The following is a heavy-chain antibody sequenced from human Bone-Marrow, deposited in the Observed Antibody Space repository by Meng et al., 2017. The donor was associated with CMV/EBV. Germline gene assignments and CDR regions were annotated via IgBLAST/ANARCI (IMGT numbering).Heavy chain of an antibody. J-gene: IGHJ6*02. CDR2: ISSSSSYI. Sequence: GESLKISCAASGFTFSSYSMSWVRQAPGKGLEWVSSISSSSSYIYYADSVKGRFTISRDNAKNSLYLQMNSLRAEDTAVYYCASGWGENWGLYYYYYGMDVWGQGTTVTVSS. V-gene: IGHV3-21*01. D-gene: IGHD7-27*01. CDR1: GFTFSSYS. CDR3: ASGWGENWGLYYYYYGMDV.